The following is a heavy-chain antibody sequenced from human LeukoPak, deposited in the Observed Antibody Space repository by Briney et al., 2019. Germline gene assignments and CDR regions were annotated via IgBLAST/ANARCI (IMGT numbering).Heavy chain of an antibody. V-gene: IGHV3-66*01. J-gene: IGHJ6*02. CDR2: IYSGGST. CDR1: GFTVSSNY. Sequence: GGSLRLSCAASGFTVSSNYMSWVRQAPGKGLEWVSVIYSGGSTYYADSVKGRFTISRDNSKNTLYLQMNSLRAEDTAVYYCARIYYYYYGMDVWGQGTTVTVSS. CDR3: ARIYYYYYGMDV.